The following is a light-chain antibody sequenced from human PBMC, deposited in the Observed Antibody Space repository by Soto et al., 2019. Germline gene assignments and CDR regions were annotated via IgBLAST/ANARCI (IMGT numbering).Light chain of an antibody. CDR3: QQYNNWPPWT. J-gene: IGKJ1*01. Sequence: EIVMTQSPATLSVSPGERATLSCRASQSVSSNLAWYQQKPGQAPRLLIYGASTRATGIPARFSGSESGTEFXXTISSLQSEDFAVYYCQQYNNWPPWTFGQGTKVEIK. V-gene: IGKV3-15*01. CDR2: GAS. CDR1: QSVSSN.